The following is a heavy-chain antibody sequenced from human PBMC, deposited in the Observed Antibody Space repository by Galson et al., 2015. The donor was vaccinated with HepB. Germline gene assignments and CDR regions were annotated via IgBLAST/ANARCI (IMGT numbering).Heavy chain of an antibody. Sequence: SLRLSCAASGFTFSSYAMHWVRQAPGKGLEWVAVISYDGSNKYYADSVKGRFTISRDNSKNTLYLQMNSLRAEDTAVYYCARPSGEGPLFPGPSNYFDYWGQGTLVTVSS. CDR3: ARPSGEGPLFPGPSNYFDY. V-gene: IGHV3-30-3*01. J-gene: IGHJ4*02. D-gene: IGHD1-26*01. CDR1: GFTFSSYA. CDR2: ISYDGSNK.